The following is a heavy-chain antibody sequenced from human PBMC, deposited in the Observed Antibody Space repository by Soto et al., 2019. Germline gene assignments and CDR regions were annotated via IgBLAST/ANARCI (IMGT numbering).Heavy chain of an antibody. J-gene: IGHJ6*01. CDR1: GFTFGDYG. V-gene: IGHV3-33*01. Sequence: QPGGSLRLSCEASGFTFGDYGMHWVRQAPGKGLEWVAVIWFDGSNKYYSESVKGRFTISRDNSKNTVDLQMDSLRGDDTAVYYCARRRSTVTTAWFYHAMDVWGRGTTVTVSS. CDR2: IWFDGSNK. CDR3: ARRRSTVTTAWFYHAMDV. D-gene: IGHD4-17*01.